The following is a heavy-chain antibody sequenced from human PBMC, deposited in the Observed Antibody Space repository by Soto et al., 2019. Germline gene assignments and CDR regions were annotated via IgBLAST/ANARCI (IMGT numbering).Heavy chain of an antibody. CDR1: GFTFSSYG. Sequence: GGSLRLSCAASGFTFSSYGMHWVRQAPGKGLEWVAVIWYDGSNKYYADSVKGRFTISRDNSKNTLYLQMNSLRAEDTAVYYCARGVLGYCSSTSCYPLDYWGQGTLVTVSS. CDR2: IWYDGSNK. V-gene: IGHV3-33*01. CDR3: ARGVLGYCSSTSCYPLDY. J-gene: IGHJ4*02. D-gene: IGHD2-2*01.